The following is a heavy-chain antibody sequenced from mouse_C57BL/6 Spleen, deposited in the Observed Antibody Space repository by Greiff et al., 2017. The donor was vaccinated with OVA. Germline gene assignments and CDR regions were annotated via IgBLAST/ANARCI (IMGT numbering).Heavy chain of an antibody. V-gene: IGHV1-64*01. Sequence: QVQLQQPGAELVKPGASVKLSCKASGYTFTSYWMHWVQQRPGHGLEWIGMIHPNSGSTNYNEKFKSKATLTVDKSSSTVYMQRSSLTAEDSGVNYGARCFTRGVATGLDYWGQGTTLTVSS. CDR3: ARCFTRGVATGLDY. CDR1: GYTFTSYW. J-gene: IGHJ2*01. D-gene: IGHD1-1*01. CDR2: IHPNSGST.